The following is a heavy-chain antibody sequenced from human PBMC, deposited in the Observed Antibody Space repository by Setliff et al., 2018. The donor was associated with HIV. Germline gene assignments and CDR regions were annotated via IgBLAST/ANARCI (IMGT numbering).Heavy chain of an antibody. Sequence: GSLRLSCAASGFSFSNFAMHWVRQPPGKGLEWIGEIYHSGSTNYNPSLKSRVTISIDKSKNQFSLKLNSVTAADPAVYYCARCWYSSGYEGASYWGRGTLVTVSS. CDR2: IYHSGST. CDR1: GFSFSNFA. J-gene: IGHJ4*02. CDR3: ARCWYSSGYEGASY. V-gene: IGHV4-4*02. D-gene: IGHD6-19*01.